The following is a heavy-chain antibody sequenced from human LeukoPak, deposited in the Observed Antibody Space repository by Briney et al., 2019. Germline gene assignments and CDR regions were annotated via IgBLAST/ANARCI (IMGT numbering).Heavy chain of an antibody. V-gene: IGHV4-4*07. CDR1: GGSISSYY. D-gene: IGHD3-22*01. Sequence: PSETLSLTCTVSGGSISSYYWSWIRQLAGKGLEWIGRIYTSGSTNYNPSLKSRVTISVDTSKNQFSLKLSSVTAADTAVYYCARASYYYDSSAPRDWYFDLWGRGTLVTVSS. CDR3: ARASYYYDSSAPRDWYFDL. CDR2: IYTSGST. J-gene: IGHJ2*01.